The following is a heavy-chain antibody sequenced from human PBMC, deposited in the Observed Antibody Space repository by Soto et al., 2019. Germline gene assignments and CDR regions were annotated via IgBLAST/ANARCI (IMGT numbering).Heavy chain of an antibody. J-gene: IGHJ6*02. V-gene: IGHV3-7*05. Sequence: GGSLRLSCAASGFTFSSYWMSWVRQAPGKGLEWVANIKQDGSEKYYVDSVKGRFTISRDNAKNSLYLQMNSLRAEDTAVYYCARDYCGSRQLCMDVWGQGTTVTVSS. D-gene: IGHD2-21*01. CDR3: ARDYCGSRQLCMDV. CDR2: IKQDGSEK. CDR1: GFTFSSYW.